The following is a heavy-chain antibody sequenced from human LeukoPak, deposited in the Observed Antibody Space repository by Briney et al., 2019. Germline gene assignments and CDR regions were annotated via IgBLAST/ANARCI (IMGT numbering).Heavy chain of an antibody. V-gene: IGHV1-2*02. D-gene: IGHD5-12*01. CDR2: INPNSGGT. CDR3: ARDKGMSNSGYDYFDY. CDR1: GYTFTGYY. Sequence: ASVKVSCKASGYTFTGYYMHWVRQAPGQGLEWMGWINPNSGGTNYAQKFQGRVTMTRDTSISTAYMELSRLRSDDTAVYYCARDKGMSNSGYDYFDYWGQGTLVTVSS. J-gene: IGHJ4*02.